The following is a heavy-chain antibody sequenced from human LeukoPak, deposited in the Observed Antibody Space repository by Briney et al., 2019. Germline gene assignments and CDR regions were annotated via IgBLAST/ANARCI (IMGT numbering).Heavy chain of an antibody. CDR2: IHYGGTN. Sequence: PSETLSLTCTVSGASIDSGRYYWGWIRQPPGKGLEWIGSIHYGGTNYYNPSPKSRVTIPIDTSNNQFSLKLTSVTAADTAVYDGARGTPYNPWGQGTLVTVSS. CDR1: GASIDSGRYY. V-gene: IGHV4-39*07. D-gene: IGHD2-2*01. CDR3: ARGTPYNP. J-gene: IGHJ5*02.